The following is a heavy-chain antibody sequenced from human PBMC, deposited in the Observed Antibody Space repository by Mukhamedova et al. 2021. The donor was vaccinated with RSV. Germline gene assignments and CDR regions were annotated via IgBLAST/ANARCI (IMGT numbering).Heavy chain of an antibody. CDR3: ASHPSIVVVPAARGYFDL. J-gene: IGHJ2*01. D-gene: IGHD2-2*01. Sequence: GLEWIGYIYYSGSTNYNPSLKSRVTISVDTSKNQFSLQLSSVTAADTAVYYCASHPSIVVVPAARGYFDLWGRGTLVTVSS. V-gene: IGHV4-59*08. CDR2: IYYSGST.